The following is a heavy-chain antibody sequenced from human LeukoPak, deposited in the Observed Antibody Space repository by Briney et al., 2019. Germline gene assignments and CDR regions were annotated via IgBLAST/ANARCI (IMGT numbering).Heavy chain of an antibody. V-gene: IGHV3-23*01. CDR1: GFTFSNYA. D-gene: IGHD3-10*01. CDR3: AKEYVYGSGNYYNGNWFDP. J-gene: IGHJ5*02. CDR2: ISGSGGTT. Sequence: PGGSLRLSCAASGFTFSNYAMTWVRQAPGKGLEWVSDISGSGGTTYYADSVKGRFSISRDNSKNTLYLQMNSLRAEDTAVYYCAKEYVYGSGNYYNGNWFDPWGQGTLVTVSS.